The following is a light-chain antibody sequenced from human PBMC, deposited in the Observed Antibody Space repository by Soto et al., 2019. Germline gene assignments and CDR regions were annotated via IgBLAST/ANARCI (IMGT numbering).Light chain of an antibody. CDR2: SAS. J-gene: IGKJ2*01. V-gene: IGKV3-15*01. CDR3: QHCHNWPLT. CDR1: QSISTE. Sequence: EIVMTQSPATLSVSPGERATLSCRASQSISTELAWYQQKPGQPPRLLIYSASTRATGVPARFAGSGSGSEFTLTISGLQSEDFAVYYGQHCHNWPLTFGQGTRLEI.